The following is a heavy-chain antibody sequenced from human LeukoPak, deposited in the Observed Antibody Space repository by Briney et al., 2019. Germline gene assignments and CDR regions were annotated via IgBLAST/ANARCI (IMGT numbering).Heavy chain of an antibody. D-gene: IGHD3-10*01. CDR1: GFTFSSYA. CDR2: MWSDGSNR. CDR3: AKSLSSRGVIIPKTSRYFDS. V-gene: IGHV3-30*02. Sequence: GGSLRLSCAASGFTFSSYAMSWVRQAPGKGLEWVAFMWSDGSNRFYADSVKGRFTISRDNSKNTPYLQMNSLRAEDTAVYYCAKSLSSRGVIIPKTSRYFDSWGQGTLVTVSS. J-gene: IGHJ4*02.